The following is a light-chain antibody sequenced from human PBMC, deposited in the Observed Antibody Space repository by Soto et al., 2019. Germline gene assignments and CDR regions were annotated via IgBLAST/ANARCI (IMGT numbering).Light chain of an antibody. CDR3: QAWDSSTLVV. V-gene: IGLV3-1*01. CDR1: KLGNKY. J-gene: IGLJ2*01. Sequence: SYELTQPPSVSVSPGQTARITCSGAKLGNKYACWYQQKPGQSPVLVIYQDSNRPSGIPERFSGSNSGNTATLTISGTQAMDEADYYCQAWDSSTLVVFGGGTKVTVL. CDR2: QDS.